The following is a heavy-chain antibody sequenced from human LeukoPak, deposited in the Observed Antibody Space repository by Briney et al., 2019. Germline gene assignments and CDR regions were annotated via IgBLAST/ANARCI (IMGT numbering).Heavy chain of an antibody. D-gene: IGHD4-17*01. CDR1: GYTFTSYY. CDR2: INPSGGST. J-gene: IGHJ4*02. Sequence: ASVKVSCKASGYTFTSYYMHWVRQAPGQGLEWMGIINPSGGSTSYAQKFQGRVTMTRDTSTSTVYMELSSLRSEDAAVYYCARDRATVTTLDYWGQGTLVAVSS. V-gene: IGHV1-46*01. CDR3: ARDRATVTTLDY.